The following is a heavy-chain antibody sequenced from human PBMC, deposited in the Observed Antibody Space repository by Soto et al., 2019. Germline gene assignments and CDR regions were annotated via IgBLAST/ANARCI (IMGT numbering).Heavy chain of an antibody. J-gene: IGHJ4*02. CDR1: GFAFSSYA. D-gene: IGHD2-8*01. Sequence: GGSLRLSFAASGFAFSSYAMSWVRQAPGKGLEWVSAISGSGGSTYYADSVKGRFTISRDNSKNTLYLQMNSLRAEDTAVYYCAKDSMTGRRVYYFDYWGQGTLVTVSS. CDR2: ISGSGGST. CDR3: AKDSMTGRRVYYFDY. V-gene: IGHV3-23*01.